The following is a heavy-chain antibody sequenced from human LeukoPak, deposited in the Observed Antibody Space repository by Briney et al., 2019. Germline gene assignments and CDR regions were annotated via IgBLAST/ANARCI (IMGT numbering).Heavy chain of an antibody. V-gene: IGHV4-59*01. CDR3: ARSYSSGSYHSPFAP. D-gene: IGHD3-10*01. J-gene: IGHJ5*02. Sequence: PSETLSLTCTVSGGSISSYSWSWIRQPPGKGLEWIGYIYYKGNTNYSPSLTSRVTISLDTSKNQFSLKLSSLTAADTAVYYCARSYSSGSYHSPFAPGGQGTLVTVSS. CDR1: GGSISSYS. CDR2: IYYKGNT.